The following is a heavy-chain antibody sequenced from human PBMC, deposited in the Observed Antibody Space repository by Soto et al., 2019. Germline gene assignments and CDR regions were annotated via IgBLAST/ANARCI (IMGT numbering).Heavy chain of an antibody. CDR2: IYPGDSDT. D-gene: IGHD3-9*01. CDR3: ARHYDILTGYYTTPTPHYFDS. J-gene: IGHJ4*02. CDR1: GYSFTSYW. V-gene: IGHV5-51*01. Sequence: GKSLKISCKGSGYSFTSYWIGWVRQMPGKGLEWMGIIYPGDSDTRYSPSFQGQVTISADKSISTAYLQWSSLKASDTAMYYCARHYDILTGYYTTPTPHYFDSWGQGTLVTVSS.